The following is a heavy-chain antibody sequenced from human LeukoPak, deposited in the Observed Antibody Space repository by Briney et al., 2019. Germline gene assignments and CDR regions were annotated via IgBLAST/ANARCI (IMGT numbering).Heavy chain of an antibody. CDR1: GYTFTSYD. V-gene: IGHV1-8*03. CDR3: ASEYSSSSRRPFF. Sequence: ASVKVSCKASGYTFTSYDINWVRQATGQGLEWMGWMNPNSGNTGYAQKFQGRVTITRNTSISTAYMELSSLRSEDTAVYYCASEYSSSSRRPFFWGQGTLVTVSS. CDR2: MNPNSGNT. J-gene: IGHJ4*02. D-gene: IGHD6-6*01.